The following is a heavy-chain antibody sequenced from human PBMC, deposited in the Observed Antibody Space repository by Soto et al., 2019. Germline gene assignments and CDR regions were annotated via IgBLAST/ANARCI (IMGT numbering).Heavy chain of an antibody. D-gene: IGHD2-15*01. CDR1: GYSFTNYW. V-gene: IGHV5-51*01. CDR2: IYPGDSDT. CDR3: GYCSGGGMNGFDI. Sequence: PGESLKISCKGSGYSFTNYWIGWVRQMPGKGLEWMGIIYPGDSDTRYGPPFQGQVTISADKSISTAYLQWSSLKASDTAMYYRGYCSGGGMNGFDIWGQGTMVTVSS. J-gene: IGHJ3*02.